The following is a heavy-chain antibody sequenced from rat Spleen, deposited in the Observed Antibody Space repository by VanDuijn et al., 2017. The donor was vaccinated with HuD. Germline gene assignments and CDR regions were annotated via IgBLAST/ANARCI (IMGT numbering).Heavy chain of an antibody. CDR2: INYDGSST. D-gene: IGHD1-1*01. CDR1: GFILNDYY. V-gene: IGHV5-29*01. Sequence: EVQLAESDGGLVQPGRSLKPSCAASGFILNDYYMAWVRQAPTKGLEWVATINYDGSSTYYRDSVKGRFTISRDNAKSTLYLQMESLRSEDTATYYCARHGILQWFYYWYFDFWGPGTMVTVSS. CDR3: ARHGILQWFYYWYFDF. J-gene: IGHJ1*01.